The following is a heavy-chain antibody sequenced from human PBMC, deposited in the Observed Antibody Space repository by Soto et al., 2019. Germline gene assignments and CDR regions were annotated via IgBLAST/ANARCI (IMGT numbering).Heavy chain of an antibody. J-gene: IGHJ6*02. CDR3: ARAGYGDYVGYYYYGMDV. D-gene: IGHD4-17*01. CDR1: GGSFSGYY. CDR2: INHSGST. Sequence: SETLSLTCAVYGGSFSGYYWSWIRQPPGKGLEWIGEINHSGSTNYNPSLKSRVTISVDTSKNQFSLKLSSVTAADTAVYYCARAGYGDYVGYYYYGMDVWGQGTTVTV. V-gene: IGHV4-34*01.